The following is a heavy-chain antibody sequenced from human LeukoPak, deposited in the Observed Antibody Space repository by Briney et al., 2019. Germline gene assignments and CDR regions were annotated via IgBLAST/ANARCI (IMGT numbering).Heavy chain of an antibody. Sequence: GGSLRLSCAASGFTFSTYSMSWVRQPPGGGLEWGSTVIKTGGATYYVDSVKRRFTISRDNSKNTLFLQMESLRAEDTAVYYCAKGSSAYYYDYWGQGTLVTVSS. V-gene: IGHV3-23*01. CDR1: GFTFSTYS. J-gene: IGHJ4*02. CDR3: AKGSSAYYYDY. D-gene: IGHD3-22*01. CDR2: VIKTGGAT.